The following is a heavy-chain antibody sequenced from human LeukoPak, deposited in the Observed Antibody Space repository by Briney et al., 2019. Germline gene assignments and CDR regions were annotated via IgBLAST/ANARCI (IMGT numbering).Heavy chain of an antibody. CDR1: GFTFSSYA. CDR3: AKTPLKAGSGSYYPLFFDY. Sequence: GGSLRLSCAASGFTFSSYAMSWVRQAPGKGLEWVSAISGSGGSTYYADSVKGRFTISRDNSKNTLYLQMNSLRAEDTAVYYCAKTPLKAGSGSYYPLFFDYWGQGTLVTVSS. CDR2: ISGSGGST. J-gene: IGHJ4*02. D-gene: IGHD3-10*01. V-gene: IGHV3-23*01.